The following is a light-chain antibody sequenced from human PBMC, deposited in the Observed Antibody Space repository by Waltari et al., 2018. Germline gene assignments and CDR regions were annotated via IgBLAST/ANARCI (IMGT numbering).Light chain of an antibody. CDR3: QTWDSSLVV. V-gene: IGLV3-1*01. CDR1: NLGNKY. CDR2: ARD. J-gene: IGLJ2*01. Sequence: SYDLTQLPSVSVSPGQTVTISCSGHNLGNKYVSWYQQKAGQAPLLVVYARDRRPPGIPERFSGSNSDTTATLTISGTQAIDEADYYCQTWDSSLVVFGGGTKLTVL.